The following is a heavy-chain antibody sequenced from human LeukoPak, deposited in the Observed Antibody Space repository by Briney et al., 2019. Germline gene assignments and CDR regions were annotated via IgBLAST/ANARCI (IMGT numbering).Heavy chain of an antibody. Sequence: GGSLRLSCAASGFTVSSNYMSWVRQAPGKGLEWVSVIYSGGSTYYADSVKGRFTISRDNSKNTLYLQVSSLRAEDTAVYFCAKSVFHIMTDYYFALDVWGQGTTVTVSS. CDR3: AKSVFHIMTDYYFALDV. D-gene: IGHD3-9*01. V-gene: IGHV3-53*01. CDR2: IYSGGST. CDR1: GFTVSSNY. J-gene: IGHJ6*02.